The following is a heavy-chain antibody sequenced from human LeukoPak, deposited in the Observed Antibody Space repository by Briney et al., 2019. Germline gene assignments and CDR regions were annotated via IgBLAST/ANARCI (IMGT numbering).Heavy chain of an antibody. J-gene: IGHJ4*02. CDR1: GFPFIEYS. V-gene: IGHV3-48*01. CDR3: ARDHNYAFDN. Sequence: QAGGSLRLSCTASGFPFIEYSMNWVRQVPGKGREWISYIGIDSGNTKYADSVRGRFTISADKAKNSLYLQMNSLRVEDTAVYYCARDHNYAFDNWGQGTLVSVAS. D-gene: IGHD1-1*01. CDR2: IGIDSGNT.